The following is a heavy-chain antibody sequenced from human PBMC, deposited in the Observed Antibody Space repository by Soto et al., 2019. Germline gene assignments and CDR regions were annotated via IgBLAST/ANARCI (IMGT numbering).Heavy chain of an antibody. V-gene: IGHV1-18*01. J-gene: IGHJ6*03. CDR1: GYTLTSYG. CDR3: ARESRSYDILTGYHHYYYMDV. Sequence: QVPLVQSGAEVKKPGASVKVSCKASGYTLTSYGISWVRQAPGQGLEWMGWISAYNGNTNYAQKLQGRVTMTTDTSTSTAYMELRSLRSDDTAVYYCARESRSYDILTGYHHYYYMDVWGKGTTVTVSS. D-gene: IGHD3-9*01. CDR2: ISAYNGNT.